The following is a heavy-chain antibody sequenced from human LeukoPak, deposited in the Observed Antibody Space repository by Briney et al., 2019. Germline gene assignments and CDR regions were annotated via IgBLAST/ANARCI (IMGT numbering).Heavy chain of an antibody. V-gene: IGHV1-46*01. Sequence: ASVKVSCKAFGYTFTSNYMHWVRQAPGQGPEWMGVISPSGGSTTYAQKFQGRVTTTTDTSTNTVYMELRSLRSDDTAVYYCARDLYSRRMDYYGSGSFFAYWGQGTLVTVSS. CDR3: ARDLYSRRMDYYGSGSFFAY. J-gene: IGHJ4*02. CDR2: ISPSGGST. CDR1: GYTFTSNY. D-gene: IGHD3-10*01.